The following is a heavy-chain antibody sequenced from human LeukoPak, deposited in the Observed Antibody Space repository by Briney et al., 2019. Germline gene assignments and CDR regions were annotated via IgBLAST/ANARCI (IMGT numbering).Heavy chain of an antibody. J-gene: IGHJ6*03. Sequence: SETLSLTCTVSGGSISSGGYYWSWIRQHPGKGLEWIGYIYYSGSTYYNPSLKSRVTISVDTSKNQFSLKLSSVTAADTAVYYCARDRMVQGVIIDDYYYYYYMDVWGKGTTVTVS. CDR2: IYYSGST. CDR3: ARDRMVQGVIIDDYYYYYYMDV. D-gene: IGHD3-10*01. V-gene: IGHV4-31*03. CDR1: GGSISSGGYY.